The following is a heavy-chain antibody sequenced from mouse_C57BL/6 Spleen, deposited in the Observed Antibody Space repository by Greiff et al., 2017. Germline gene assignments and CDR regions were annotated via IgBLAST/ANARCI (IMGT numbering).Heavy chain of an antibody. D-gene: IGHD1-1*01. CDR3: ARVITTVVAKAMDY. CDR2: FYPGDGDT. J-gene: IGHJ4*01. V-gene: IGHV1-82*01. Sequence: VQLQQSGPELVKPGASVKISCKASGYAFSSSWMNWVKQRPGKGLEWIGRFYPGDGDTNYNGKFKGKATLTADKSSSTAYMQLSSLTSEDSAVYFCARVITTVVAKAMDYWGQGTSVTVSS. CDR1: GYAFSSSW.